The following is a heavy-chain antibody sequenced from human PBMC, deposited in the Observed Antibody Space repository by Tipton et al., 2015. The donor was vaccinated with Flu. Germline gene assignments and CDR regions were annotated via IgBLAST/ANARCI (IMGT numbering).Heavy chain of an antibody. CDR3: AKGGKSGGWHYFES. D-gene: IGHD2-15*01. CDR1: GFSFTSHD. J-gene: IGHJ4*02. CDR2: IWDDGTNK. Sequence: SLRLSCAASGFSFTSHDMHWVRQAPGKGLEWVAIIWDDGTNKYYADSVKGRFTISRDSSSHTLYLQMTSLRVDDTAVYYCAKGGKSGGWHYFESWGQGTLVAVSS. V-gene: IGHV3-33*06.